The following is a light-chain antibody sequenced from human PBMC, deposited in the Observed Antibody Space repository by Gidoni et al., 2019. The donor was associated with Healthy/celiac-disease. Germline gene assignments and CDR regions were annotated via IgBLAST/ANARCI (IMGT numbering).Light chain of an antibody. CDR2: GAS. CDR1: QSVSSSY. V-gene: IGKV3-20*01. CDR3: QQYGSSLLYT. Sequence: DMVLTQSPGTLSLSPGERATPSCRASQSVSSSYLAWYQQKPGQAPRLLIYGASSRATGIPDRFSGSGSGTDFTLTISRLEPEDFAVYYCQQYGSSLLYTFGQGTKLEIK. J-gene: IGKJ2*01.